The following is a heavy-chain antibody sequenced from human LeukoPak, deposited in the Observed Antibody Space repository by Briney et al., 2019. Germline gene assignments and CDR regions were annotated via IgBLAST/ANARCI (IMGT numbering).Heavy chain of an antibody. Sequence: PGGSLRLSCAASGFTFSDYYMSWIRQAPGKGLEWVSYISSSGSTIYYADSVKGRFTISRDNAKSSLYLQMNSLRAEDTAVYYCARDRYDYVWGSYRDYWGQGTLVTVSS. D-gene: IGHD3-16*02. CDR3: ARDRYDYVWGSYRDY. V-gene: IGHV3-11*01. J-gene: IGHJ4*02. CDR2: ISSSGSTI. CDR1: GFTFSDYY.